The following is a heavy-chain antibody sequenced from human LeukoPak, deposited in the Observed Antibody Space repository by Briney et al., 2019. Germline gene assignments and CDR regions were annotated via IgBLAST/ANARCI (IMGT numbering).Heavy chain of an antibody. CDR2: IYSGGST. V-gene: IGHV3-53*04. CDR3: ARDLVVAGNLIYYYYGMDV. J-gene: IGHJ6*02. D-gene: IGHD2-15*01. CDR1: GFTFSSYW. Sequence: GGSLRLSCAASGFTFSSYWMSWVRQAPGKGLEWVSVIYSGGSTYYADSVKGRFTISRHNSKNTLYLQMNSLRAEDTAVYYCARDLVVAGNLIYYYYGMDVWGQGTTVTVSS.